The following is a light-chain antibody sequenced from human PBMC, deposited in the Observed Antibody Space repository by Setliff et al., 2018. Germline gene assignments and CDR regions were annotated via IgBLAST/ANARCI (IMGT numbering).Light chain of an antibody. CDR1: SSDVGGYNY. J-gene: IGLJ2*01. CDR2: EVT. V-gene: IGLV2-14*03. CDR3: LSYTSETTHAL. Sequence: QSALTQPAAVSGSPRQSIAISCAGTSSDVGGYNYVSWYQQHPGKAPKLLIYEVTKRPSGVSDRFSGSKSGNTASLTISGLQAEDEADYYCLSYTSETTHALFAGGTKVTVL.